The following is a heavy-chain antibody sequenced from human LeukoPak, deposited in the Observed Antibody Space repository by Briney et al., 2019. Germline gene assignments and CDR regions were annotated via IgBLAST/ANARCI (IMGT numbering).Heavy chain of an antibody. J-gene: IGHJ5*02. CDR2: MKPNSGDT. CDR1: GYSFTNYD. CDR3: ARCDYDTTINPNWFDP. D-gene: IGHD3-22*01. Sequence: ASVKVCCKASGYSFTNYDINWVRQAPGQGLEWMGWMKPNSGDTGYAQKFQGRVTFSRNTSISTAYMELTNLRSEDTAVYYCARCDYDTTINPNWFDPWGQGTLVTVST. V-gene: IGHV1-8*03.